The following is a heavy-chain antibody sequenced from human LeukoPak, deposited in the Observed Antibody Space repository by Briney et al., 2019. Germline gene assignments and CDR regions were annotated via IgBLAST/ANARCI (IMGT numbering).Heavy chain of an antibody. CDR1: GFTFSGYG. D-gene: IGHD6-19*01. Sequence: GGSLRLSCAASGFTFSGYGMLWVRQSPGKGLEWVAVIWYDGSNKYYADSVKGRFTISRDNSKNTLYLQMNSLRAEDTAVYYCARVRGSGQGLDYWGQGTLVTVSS. CDR3: ARVRGSGQGLDY. V-gene: IGHV3-33*01. CDR2: IWYDGSNK. J-gene: IGHJ4*02.